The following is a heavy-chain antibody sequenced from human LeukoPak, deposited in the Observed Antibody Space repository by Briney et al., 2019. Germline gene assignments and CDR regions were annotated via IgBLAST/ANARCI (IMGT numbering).Heavy chain of an antibody. D-gene: IGHD6-13*01. J-gene: IGHJ5*01. Sequence: SETLSLTCSVSGASVTSHSWSWIRHPPGKQQESIGMVYNSLTTNYRPSPQSRVTISVDASKNQLSLKLSSVSAADTAVYYCARGGASSHWFGSWGQGTLVTVSS. V-gene: IGHV4-59*02. CDR3: ARGGASSHWFGS. CDR2: VYNSLTT. CDR1: GASVTSHS.